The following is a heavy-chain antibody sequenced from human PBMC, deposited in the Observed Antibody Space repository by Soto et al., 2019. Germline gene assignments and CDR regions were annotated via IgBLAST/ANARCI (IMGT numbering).Heavy chain of an antibody. D-gene: IGHD3-22*01. CDR2: INSDGSST. CDR3: ARDPTYFYDSSGYYDY. CDR1: GFTFSSYS. Sequence: PGGSLRLSCAASGFTFSSYSMSWVRQAPGKGLEWVSRINSDGSSTSYADSVKGRFTISRDNAKNTLYLQMNSLRAEDTAVYYCARDPTYFYDSSGYYDYWGQGTLVTVSS. V-gene: IGHV3-74*01. J-gene: IGHJ4*02.